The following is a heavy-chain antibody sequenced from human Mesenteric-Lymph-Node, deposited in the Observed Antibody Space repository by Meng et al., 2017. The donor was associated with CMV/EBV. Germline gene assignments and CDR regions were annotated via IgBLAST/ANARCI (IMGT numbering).Heavy chain of an antibody. J-gene: IGHJ5*02. Sequence: SETLSLTCAVYGGSFSGYYWSWIRQPPGKGLEWIGEINHSGSTNYNPSLKSRVTISVDTSKNQFSLKRSSVTAADTAVYYCAGRYCSSTSCSNWFDPWGQGTLVTVSS. CDR3: AGRYCSSTSCSNWFDP. CDR2: INHSGST. CDR1: GGSFSGYY. V-gene: IGHV4-34*01. D-gene: IGHD2-2*01.